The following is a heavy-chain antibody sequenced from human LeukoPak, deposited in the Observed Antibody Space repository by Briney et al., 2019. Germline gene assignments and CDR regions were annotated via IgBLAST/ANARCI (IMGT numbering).Heavy chain of an antibody. V-gene: IGHV4-59*01. J-gene: IGHJ4*02. Sequence: SSETLSLTCTVSGGSLSSYYWSWIRQPPGKGLEWIGYIYSRGLTRGSTNYNPSLKSRVTISVDTSKNQFSLKLSFVTAADTAVYYCARDQEYSGSYYRYFDYWGQGALVTVSS. CDR3: ARDQEYSGSYYRYFDY. CDR2: IYSRGLTRGST. D-gene: IGHD1-26*01. CDR1: GGSLSSYY.